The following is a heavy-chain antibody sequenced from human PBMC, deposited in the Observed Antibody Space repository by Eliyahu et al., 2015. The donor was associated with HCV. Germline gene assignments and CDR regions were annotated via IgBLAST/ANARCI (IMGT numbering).Heavy chain of an antibody. CDR3: ARASGSENYHNSLGY. J-gene: IGHJ4*02. CDR1: GFIFTNYA. D-gene: IGHD3-10*01. CDR2: TXYDENNK. Sequence: QXQLVESGGGVVQPGRSLRLXXAASGFIFTNYAIHWVRQAPGKGLEWVAVTXYDENNKFYADSVKGRFNISRDNSKNTLFLQMNSLRPEDTAVYYCARASGSENYHNSLGYWGQGTXVTVSS. V-gene: IGHV3-30-3*01.